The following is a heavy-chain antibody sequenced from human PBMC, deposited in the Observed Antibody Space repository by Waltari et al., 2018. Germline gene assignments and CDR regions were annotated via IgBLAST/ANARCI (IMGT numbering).Heavy chain of an antibody. D-gene: IGHD2-15*01. CDR2: ISGTGGGT. CDR3: AKCEVVGTNFACLRFDS. CDR1: GFTFSSYA. V-gene: IGHV3-23*01. Sequence: EVQLLESGGGLVQPGGSLRLSCAASGFTFSSYAMIWVRQAPGKGLGWGSSISGTGGGTYYADAVKGRFTISRDNSRNTLYLEMNSLRGEDTAVYYCAKCEVVGTNFACLRFDSWGQGTLVTVSS. J-gene: IGHJ5*01.